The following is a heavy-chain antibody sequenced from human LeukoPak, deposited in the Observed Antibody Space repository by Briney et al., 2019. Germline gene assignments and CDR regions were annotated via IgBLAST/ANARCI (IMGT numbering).Heavy chain of an antibody. V-gene: IGHV4-39*07. Sequence: SETLSLTCTVSGGSISSSSYYWGWIRQPPGKGLEWIGETYHSGSTNYNPSLRSRVAIFVDKSKNQFSLKLNSVTAADTAVYYCARDNYDFVWGSHRYRYFDFWGQGTLVTVSS. J-gene: IGHJ4*02. CDR1: GGSISSSSYY. D-gene: IGHD3-16*02. CDR3: ARDNYDFVWGSHRYRYFDF. CDR2: TYHSGST.